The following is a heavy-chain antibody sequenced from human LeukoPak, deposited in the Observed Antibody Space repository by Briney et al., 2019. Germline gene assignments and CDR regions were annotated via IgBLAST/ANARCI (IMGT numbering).Heavy chain of an antibody. J-gene: IGHJ4*02. CDR2: IYSGGST. V-gene: IGHV3-53*04. CDR3: ARGGYSYGFDY. Sequence: GGSLRLSCAASGFTFSSYWMSWVRQAPGKGLEWVSVIYSGGSTYYADSVKGRFTISRHNSKNTLYLQMNSLRAEDTAVYYCARGGYSYGFDYWGQGTLVTVSS. D-gene: IGHD5-18*01. CDR1: GFTFSSYW.